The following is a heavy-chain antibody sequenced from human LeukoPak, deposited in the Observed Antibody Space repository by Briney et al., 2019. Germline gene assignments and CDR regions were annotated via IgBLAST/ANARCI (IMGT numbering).Heavy chain of an antibody. J-gene: IGHJ2*01. CDR1: GYTLTELS. CDR3: ARDPGQNWYFDL. Sequence: ASVKVSCKVSGYTLTELSMHWVRQAPGKGLEWMGGFDPEDGETIYAQKFQGRVTMTEDTSTDTAYMELRSLRSDDTAVYYCARDPGQNWYFDLWGRGTLVTVSS. CDR2: FDPEDGET. V-gene: IGHV1-24*01.